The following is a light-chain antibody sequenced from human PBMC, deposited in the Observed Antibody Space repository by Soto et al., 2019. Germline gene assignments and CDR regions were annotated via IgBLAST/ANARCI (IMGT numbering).Light chain of an antibody. V-gene: IGKV4-1*01. CDR1: QSVSHISNNKSY. Sequence: DIVMTQSPDSLAVSLGERATINCKSSQSVSHISNNKSYLAWYQQKSGQPPKLLIYWTSTRESGVPDRFSGSGSGTDFTLTISSLQAEDVVVYYCQQFYSSPFTFGPGTKVDIK. CDR3: QQFYSSPFT. J-gene: IGKJ3*01. CDR2: WTS.